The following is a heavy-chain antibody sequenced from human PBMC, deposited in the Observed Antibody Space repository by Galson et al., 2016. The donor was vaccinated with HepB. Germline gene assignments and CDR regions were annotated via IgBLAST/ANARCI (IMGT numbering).Heavy chain of an antibody. V-gene: IGHV1-46*01. D-gene: IGHD2-2*01. J-gene: IGHJ4*02. CDR3: VREGLPEVKYFDY. Sequence: SAKVSCKASGYTITSYYMHWVRQAPGQGLEWMGVIYPSGDTTNYSQRFRGRVTMTRDTSTNTAYMELSSLRSEDTAVYYCVREGLPEVKYFDYWGQGTLVTVSS. CDR2: IYPSGDTT. CDR1: GYTITSYY.